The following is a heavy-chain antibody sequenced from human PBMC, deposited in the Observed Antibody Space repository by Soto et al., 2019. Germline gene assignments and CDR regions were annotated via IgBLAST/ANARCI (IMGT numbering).Heavy chain of an antibody. CDR3: ARLRYYDSSGYPYFDY. V-gene: IGHV1-3*01. CDR1: GYTFTSYA. J-gene: IGHJ4*02. D-gene: IGHD3-22*01. Sequence: GASVKVSCKASGYTFTSYAMHWVRQAPGQRLEWMGWINAGNGNTKYSQKFQGRVTITRDTSTSTAYMELRSLRSDDTAVYYCARLRYYDSSGYPYFDYWGQGTLVTVSS. CDR2: INAGNGNT.